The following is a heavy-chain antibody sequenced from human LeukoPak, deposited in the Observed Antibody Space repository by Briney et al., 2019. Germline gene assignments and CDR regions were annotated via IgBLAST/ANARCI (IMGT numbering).Heavy chain of an antibody. D-gene: IGHD5-24*01. CDR1: GFTFSSHD. V-gene: IGHV3-48*03. J-gene: IGHJ4*02. Sequence: PGGSLRLSCAASGFTFSSHDMNWVRQAPGKGLEWVSYISSSGTTKYYADSVKGRFTISRDNAKNSLHLQMNSLRAEDTAVYYCAREGKPTDGYTGAFDNWGQGTLVTVSS. CDR2: ISSSGTTK. CDR3: AREGKPTDGYTGAFDN.